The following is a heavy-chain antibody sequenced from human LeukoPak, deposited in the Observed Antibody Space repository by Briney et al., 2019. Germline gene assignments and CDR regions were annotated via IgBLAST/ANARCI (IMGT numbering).Heavy chain of an antibody. Sequence: GGSLRLSCAASGFTFSDYGMHWVRQAPGKGLEWVAVILYDGRDKYYADSVKGRFTISRDNSKNTLYLQMNSLRAEDTAVYYCARDHRTTVTVYYFDYWGQGTLVTVS. J-gene: IGHJ4*02. D-gene: IGHD4-17*01. CDR2: ILYDGRDK. CDR1: GFTFSDYG. V-gene: IGHV3-33*01. CDR3: ARDHRTTVTVYYFDY.